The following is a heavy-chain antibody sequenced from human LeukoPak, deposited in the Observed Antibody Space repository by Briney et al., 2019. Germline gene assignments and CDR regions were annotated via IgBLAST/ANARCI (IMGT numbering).Heavy chain of an antibody. V-gene: IGHV4-34*01. CDR2: IYHSGST. CDR1: GFKFSDYY. D-gene: IGHD3-10*01. CDR3: ARDSHYGSAVYDQYYYYYMDV. Sequence: GSLRLSCAASGFKFSDYYMSWVRQPPGKGLEWIGEIYHSGSTNYNPSLKSRVTMSVDKSKNQFSLKLSSVTAADTAVYYCARDSHYGSAVYDQYYYYYMDVWGKGTTVTVSS. J-gene: IGHJ6*03.